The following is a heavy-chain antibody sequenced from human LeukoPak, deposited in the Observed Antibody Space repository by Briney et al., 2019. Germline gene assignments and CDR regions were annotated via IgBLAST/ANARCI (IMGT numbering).Heavy chain of an antibody. CDR3: ARAGRSGYLFDY. J-gene: IGHJ4*02. D-gene: IGHD2-15*01. CDR1: GGSISSGGYY. V-gene: IGHV4-31*03. CDR2: IYYSGST. Sequence: SETLSLTCTVSGGSISSGGYYWSWIRQHPGKGLEWIGYIYYSGSTYYNPYLKSRVTISVDTSKNQFSLKLSSVTAADTAVYSCARAGRSGYLFDYWGQGTLVTVSS.